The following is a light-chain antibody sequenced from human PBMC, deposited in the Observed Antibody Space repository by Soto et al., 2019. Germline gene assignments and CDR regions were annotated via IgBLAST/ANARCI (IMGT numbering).Light chain of an antibody. J-gene: IGKJ4*01. Sequence: EIVMTQSPATLSVSPGVRATLSCRASQSVSSNLAWNQQKPCQTPRLLIYDAFSRANGIPARFSGSGSGTDFTLTISSLQSEDFAVYYCQQYNNWPLTFGGGTNVEIK. V-gene: IGKV3-15*01. CDR1: QSVSSN. CDR3: QQYNNWPLT. CDR2: DAF.